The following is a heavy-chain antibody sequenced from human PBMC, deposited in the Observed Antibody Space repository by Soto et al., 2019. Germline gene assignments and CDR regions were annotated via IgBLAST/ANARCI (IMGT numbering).Heavy chain of an antibody. V-gene: IGHV4-31*03. CDR3: ARDVARGGNFDY. J-gene: IGHJ4*02. Sequence: SETLSLTCTVSGGSISSSSYYWGWIRQPPGKGLEWIGYIYYSGSTYYNPSLKSRVTISVDTSKNQFSLKLSSVTAADTAVYYCARDVARGGNFDYWGQGTLVTVSS. CDR2: IYYSGST. CDR1: GGSISSSSYY. D-gene: IGHD3-16*01.